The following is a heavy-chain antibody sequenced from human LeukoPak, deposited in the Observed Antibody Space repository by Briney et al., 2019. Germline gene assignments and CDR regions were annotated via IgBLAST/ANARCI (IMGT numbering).Heavy chain of an antibody. CDR3: ARANCSGGSCYKRWFDP. V-gene: IGHV1-2*02. Sequence: ASVKVSCKASGYTFTGYYMHWVRQAPGQGLEWMGWINPNSGGTNYAQKFQGRVTMTRDTSISTAYMELSRLRSDDTAVYYCARANCSGGSCYKRWFDPWGQGTLVTVSS. J-gene: IGHJ5*02. CDR1: GYTFTGYY. CDR2: INPNSGGT. D-gene: IGHD2-15*01.